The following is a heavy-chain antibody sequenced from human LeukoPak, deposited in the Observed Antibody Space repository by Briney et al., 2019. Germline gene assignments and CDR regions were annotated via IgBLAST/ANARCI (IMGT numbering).Heavy chain of an antibody. Sequence: GGSLRLSCAASGFTFSSYGMSWVRQAPGKGLEWVSTISGSGYNTYYADSVKGRFTISRDNSANTLYLQMNSLRAEDTALYYCAKHSGSYFIYYIDSWGQGTLVSVSS. CDR3: AKHSGSYFIYYIDS. CDR2: ISGSGYNT. V-gene: IGHV3-23*01. D-gene: IGHD1-26*01. J-gene: IGHJ4*02. CDR1: GFTFSSYG.